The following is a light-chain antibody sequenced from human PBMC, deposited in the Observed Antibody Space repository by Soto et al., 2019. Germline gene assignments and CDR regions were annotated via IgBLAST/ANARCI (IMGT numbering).Light chain of an antibody. CDR1: QSITTS. V-gene: IGKV3D-15*01. CDR2: DAS. J-gene: IGKJ1*01. Sequence: SVAALSLYKEDRATLSCRASQSITTSLAWYRHQPGQPPRLLIYDASKRATGIPDGFTGSGSGTDFTLTINSLQSEDFAVYYCQQYNNRPPWTFGQGTKVDI. CDR3: QQYNNRPPWT.